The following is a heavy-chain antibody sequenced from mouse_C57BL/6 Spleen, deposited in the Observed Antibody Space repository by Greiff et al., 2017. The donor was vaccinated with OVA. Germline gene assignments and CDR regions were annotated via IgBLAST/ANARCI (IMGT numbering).Heavy chain of an antibody. CDR1: GFSLTSYG. CDR3: ATVYGNYWFAY. CDR2: IWSGGST. J-gene: IGHJ3*01. Sequence: QVQLQQSGPGLVQPSQSLSITCTVSGFSLTSYGVHWVRQSPGKGLEWLGVIWSGGSTDYNAAFISRLSISKDNSKSQVFFKMNSLQADDTAIYYCATVYGNYWFAYWGQGTLVTVSA. V-gene: IGHV2-2*01. D-gene: IGHD2-1*01.